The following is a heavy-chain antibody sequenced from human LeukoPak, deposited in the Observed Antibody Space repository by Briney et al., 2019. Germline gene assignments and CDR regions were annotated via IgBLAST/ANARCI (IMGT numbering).Heavy chain of an antibody. CDR2: IYDRGRT. CDR3: ARHRLTDGLMD. CDR1: GGSISSVY. Sequence: PSETLSLTCSVSGGSISSVYWSWLRQPPGKGLEWIASIYDRGRTNDNPSLKSRVTISVDTSKNQFSLKLSSATAADTAVYYCARHRLTDGLMDWGQGTLVTVSS. D-gene: IGHD3-9*01. J-gene: IGHJ4*02. V-gene: IGHV4-59*08.